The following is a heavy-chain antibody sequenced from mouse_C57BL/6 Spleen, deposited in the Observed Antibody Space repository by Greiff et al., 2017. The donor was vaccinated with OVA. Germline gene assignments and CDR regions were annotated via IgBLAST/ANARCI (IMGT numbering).Heavy chain of an antibody. D-gene: IGHD2-4*01. CDR2: IDPSDSYT. CDR1: GYTFTSYW. V-gene: IGHV1-69*01. J-gene: IGHJ1*03. Sequence: QVQLQQPGAELVMPGASVKLSCKASGYTFTSYWMHWVKQRPGQGLEWIGEIDPSDSYTNYNQKSKGKSTLTVDKSSSTAYMQLSSLTSEDSAVYYCARWIYYDYDGYFDVWGTGTTVTVSS. CDR3: ARWIYYDYDGYFDV.